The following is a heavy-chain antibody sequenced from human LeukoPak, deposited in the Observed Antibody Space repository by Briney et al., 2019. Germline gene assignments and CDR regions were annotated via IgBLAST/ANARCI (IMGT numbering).Heavy chain of an antibody. J-gene: IGHJ6*03. D-gene: IGHD4-17*01. V-gene: IGHV3-48*02. Sequence: GGSLRLSCAASGFTFSSYPMTWVRQAPGKRLEWVSYITTTSSFIYYADSVTGRFTISRDNAKNSLYLQMNSLRDEDTAVYYCAKAVGDYVAGHYYYMDVWGKGTAVTVSS. CDR1: GFTFSSYP. CDR3: AKAVGDYVAGHYYYMDV. CDR2: ITTTSSFI.